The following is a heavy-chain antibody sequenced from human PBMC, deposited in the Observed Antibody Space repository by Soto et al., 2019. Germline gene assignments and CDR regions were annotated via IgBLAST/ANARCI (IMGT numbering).Heavy chain of an antibody. Sequence: GGSLRLSCAASGFTFSIYAMSWFRQAPGKGLEWVSAISGSGGSTYYADSVKGRFTISRDNSKNSLYLQMNSLRAEDTAVYYCAKCPDGYNYYFDYWGQGTLVTVSS. CDR1: GFTFSIYA. CDR3: AKCPDGYNYYFDY. D-gene: IGHD5-12*01. V-gene: IGHV3-23*01. CDR2: ISGSGGST. J-gene: IGHJ4*02.